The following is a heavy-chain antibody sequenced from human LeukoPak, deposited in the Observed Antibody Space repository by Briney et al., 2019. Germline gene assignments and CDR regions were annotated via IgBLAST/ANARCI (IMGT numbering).Heavy chain of an antibody. CDR3: AKDVNYYDSSGYSIFQH. J-gene: IGHJ1*01. V-gene: IGHV3-23*01. CDR1: GFTFSSYG. D-gene: IGHD3-22*01. Sequence: GGSLRLSCAASGFTFSSYGMNWVRQAPGKGLEWVSGISGDAGRTYYADSVNGRVTIYRDNSKNKLYLQMNSLRAEDTAVYYCAKDVNYYDSSGYSIFQHWGQGTLVTVSS. CDR2: ISGDAGRT.